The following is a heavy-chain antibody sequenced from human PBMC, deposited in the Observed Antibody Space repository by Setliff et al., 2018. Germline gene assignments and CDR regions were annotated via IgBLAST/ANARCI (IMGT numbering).Heavy chain of an antibody. CDR3: ARHVFGSSSRFYNWFDP. CDR2: IYHSGST. Sequence: LSLTCAVSGYSISSGYYWGWIRQPPGKGLGWIGSIYHSGSTYYNPSLKSRVTISVDTSKNQFSLKLTSVTAADTAVYYCARHVFGSSSRFYNWFDPWGQGTLVTVSS. V-gene: IGHV4-38-2*01. J-gene: IGHJ5*02. D-gene: IGHD6-6*01. CDR1: GYSISSGYY.